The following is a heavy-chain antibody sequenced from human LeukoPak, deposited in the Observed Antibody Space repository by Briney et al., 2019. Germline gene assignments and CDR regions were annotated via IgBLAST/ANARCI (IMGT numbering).Heavy chain of an antibody. Sequence: SVKVSCKASGGTFSSYAISWVRQAPGQGLEWMGRIIPILGIANYAQKLQGRVTMTTDTSTSTAYMELRSLRSDDTAVYYCARDLWALGYCSSTSCLNFDYWGQGTLVTVSS. D-gene: IGHD2-2*01. CDR3: ARDLWALGYCSSTSCLNFDY. CDR1: GGTFSSYA. V-gene: IGHV1-69*04. CDR2: IIPILGIA. J-gene: IGHJ4*02.